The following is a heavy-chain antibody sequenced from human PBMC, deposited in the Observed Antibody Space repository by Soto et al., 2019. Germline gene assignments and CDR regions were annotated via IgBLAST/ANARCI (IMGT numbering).Heavy chain of an antibody. CDR3: ARHGDMSQGRDGNYYYYYGMDV. D-gene: IGHD3-9*01. CDR2: IYYSGST. Sequence: PSDTLSLTCTVSGGSISSYYWSWIRQPPGKGLEWIGYIYYSGSTNYNPSLKSRVTISVDTSKNQFSLKLSSVTAADTAVYYCARHGDMSQGRDGNYYYYYGMDVWGQGTTVTVS. V-gene: IGHV4-59*08. J-gene: IGHJ6*02. CDR1: GGSISSYY.